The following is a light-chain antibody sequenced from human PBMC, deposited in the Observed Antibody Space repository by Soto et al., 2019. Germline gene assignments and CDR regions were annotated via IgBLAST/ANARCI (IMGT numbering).Light chain of an antibody. CDR2: DVS. V-gene: IGLV2-14*01. J-gene: IGLJ1*01. Sequence: QSALTQPASLSGSPGQSITISCTGTRRDVGGYNYVSWYQQPPGIPSKLMTYDVSNRPSGVSNRFSGSKPGNTASLTISGLQAEDEADYYCSSYTSSSTRVFGTGTKVTVL. CDR3: SSYTSSSTRV. CDR1: RRDVGGYNY.